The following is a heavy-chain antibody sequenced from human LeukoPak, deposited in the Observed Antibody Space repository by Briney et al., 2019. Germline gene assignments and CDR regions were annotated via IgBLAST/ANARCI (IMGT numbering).Heavy chain of an antibody. CDR2: IYYSGST. CDR1: GGSIRSGSYY. D-gene: IGHD4-11*01. CDR3: ARRVAVGNYFDP. V-gene: IGHV4-39*01. J-gene: IGHJ5*02. Sequence: SETLSLTCTVSGGSIRSGSYYWGWIRQPPGKGLEWSGSIYYSGSTYYNPSVKSRVTISVDTSKNQFSLKLSSVTAADTAVYYCARRVAVGNYFDPWGQGTQVTVSS.